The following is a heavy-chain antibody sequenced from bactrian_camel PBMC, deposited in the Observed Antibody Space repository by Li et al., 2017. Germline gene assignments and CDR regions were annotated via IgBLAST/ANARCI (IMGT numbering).Heavy chain of an antibody. CDR2: IDAYGIT. CDR3: SAAWNGGRGRAEDNY. D-gene: IGHD1*01. V-gene: IGHV3S26*01. J-gene: IGHJ4*01. Sequence: HVQLVESGGGSVQAGGSLSVSCTNSRRTYSTYCMAWFRQAPGKEREGVAAIDAYGITRYADSVKGRFAISKDNAGNTLYLQMNSLRPDEDTAMYYCSAAWNGGRGRAEDNYWGQGTQVTVS. CDR1: RRTYSTYC.